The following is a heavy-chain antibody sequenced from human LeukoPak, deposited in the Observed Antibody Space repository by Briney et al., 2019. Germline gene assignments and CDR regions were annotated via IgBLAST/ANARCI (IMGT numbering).Heavy chain of an antibody. CDR2: IWYDGSNK. J-gene: IGHJ4*02. D-gene: IGHD2-15*01. Sequence: GGSLRLSCVASGFTFSSYGMHWVRQAPGKGLEWVAVIWYDGSNKRYADSVKGRFTISRDNSKNTLYLQMNSLRVEDTAFYYCAREEGDLGYCSGGSCGDFDYWGQGTLVTVSS. CDR3: AREEGDLGYCSGGSCGDFDY. CDR1: GFTFSSYG. V-gene: IGHV3-33*01.